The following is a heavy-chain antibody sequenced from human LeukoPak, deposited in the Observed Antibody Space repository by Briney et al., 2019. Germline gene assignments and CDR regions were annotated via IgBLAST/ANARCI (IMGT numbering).Heavy chain of an antibody. J-gene: IGHJ5*02. CDR1: GYTLTELS. Sequence: GASVKVSCKVSGYTLTELSMHWVRQAPGKGLEWMGGFDPEDGETIYAQKFQGRVTMTEDTSTDTAYMELSNLRSEDTAVYYCATPAHYYGSGSYCNRWFDPWGQGTLVTVSS. CDR2: FDPEDGET. CDR3: ATPAHYYGSGSYCNRWFDP. V-gene: IGHV1-24*01. D-gene: IGHD3-10*01.